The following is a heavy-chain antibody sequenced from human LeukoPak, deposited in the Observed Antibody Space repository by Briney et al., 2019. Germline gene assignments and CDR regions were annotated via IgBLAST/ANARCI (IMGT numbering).Heavy chain of an antibody. CDR1: GFTFSSYW. V-gene: IGHV3-7*01. J-gene: IGHJ4*02. CDR2: IKQDGSEK. D-gene: IGHD6-6*01. CDR3: AKDIGSIAAADGNGEFDY. Sequence: PGGSLRLSCAASGFTFSSYWMSWVRQAPGKGLEWVANIKQDGSEKYYVDSVKGRFTISRDNAKNSLYLQMNSLRAEDTAVYYCAKDIGSIAAADGNGEFDYWGQGTLVTVSS.